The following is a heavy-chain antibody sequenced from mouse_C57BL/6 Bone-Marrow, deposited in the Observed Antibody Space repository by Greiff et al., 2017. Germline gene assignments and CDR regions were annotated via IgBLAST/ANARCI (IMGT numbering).Heavy chain of an antibody. CDR2: IYPRSGNT. J-gene: IGHJ1*03. Sequence: VQLQQSGAELARPGASVTLSCKASGYTFTSYGISWVKQRTGQGLEWIGEIYPRSGNTYYNEKFKGKATLTADKSSSTAYMELRSLTSEDSAVYFCARGIYYYGSSFYWYFDVWGTGTTVTVSS. D-gene: IGHD1-1*01. CDR3: ARGIYYYGSSFYWYFDV. V-gene: IGHV1-81*01. CDR1: GYTFTSYG.